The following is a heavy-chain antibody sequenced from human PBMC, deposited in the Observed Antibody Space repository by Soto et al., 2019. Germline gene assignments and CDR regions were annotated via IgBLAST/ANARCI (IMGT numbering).Heavy chain of an antibody. D-gene: IGHD6-13*01. J-gene: IGHJ6*02. Sequence: QVHLVESGGGVVQPGRSLRLSCAASGFTFSDHYMSWIRQAPGMGLAWVAYISGSGFTIYNADSVKGRFTISRDNAKNSLYLQMDSLRAEDTAVYYCARNTLSAAGSDNYGLDVWGRGTTVAVSS. V-gene: IGHV3-11*01. CDR1: GFTFSDHY. CDR3: ARNTLSAAGSDNYGLDV. CDR2: ISGSGFTI.